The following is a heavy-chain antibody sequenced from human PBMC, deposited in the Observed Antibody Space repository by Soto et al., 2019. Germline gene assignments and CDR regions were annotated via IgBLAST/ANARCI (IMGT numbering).Heavy chain of an antibody. CDR3: ATPRSGEIAACLDY. CDR1: GFTFSSYS. CDR2: LSGSGLSA. D-gene: IGHD1-26*01. V-gene: IGHV3-23*01. Sequence: GGSLRLSCAASGFTFSSYSMTWVRQAPGKAPEWVSGLSGSGLSASYADSVKGRFTISRDNSKTTLYLQMNSLRAEDTAVYYCATPRSGEIAACLDYWGQGTLVTVSS. J-gene: IGHJ4*02.